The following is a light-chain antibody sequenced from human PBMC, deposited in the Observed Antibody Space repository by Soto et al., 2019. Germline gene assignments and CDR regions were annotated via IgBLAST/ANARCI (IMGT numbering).Light chain of an antibody. CDR1: QSVLDSSHNQNY. V-gene: IGKV4-1*01. CDR3: QQHYITPLT. CDR2: WAS. Sequence: DIEMTQSPDSLTVSLGARATINCKSSQSVLDSSHNQNYLGWYQQKPVQPPKLLTYWASTRESGVPDRFSGSGSCTYNTLTISSLQAEDVAVYDCQQHYITPLTFGGGTKVEI. J-gene: IGKJ4*01.